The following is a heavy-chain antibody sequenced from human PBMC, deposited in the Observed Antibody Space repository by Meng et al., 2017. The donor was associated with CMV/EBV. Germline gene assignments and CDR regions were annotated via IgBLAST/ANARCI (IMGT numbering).Heavy chain of an antibody. V-gene: IGHV3-74*01. CDR1: GFTVRNYW. J-gene: IGHJ4*02. Sequence: VESGGTLVQPGGSLRLSCGVSGFTVRNYWMHWVRQRSGKGLEWVSRIDNNDGRSTSYADSVRGRFTISRDNAKNTLYLQMDSLRVEDTAVYYCARGVAESLGWEMGYWGQGTLVTVSS. CDR3: ARGVAESLGWEMGY. D-gene: IGHD1-26*01. CDR2: IDNNDGRST.